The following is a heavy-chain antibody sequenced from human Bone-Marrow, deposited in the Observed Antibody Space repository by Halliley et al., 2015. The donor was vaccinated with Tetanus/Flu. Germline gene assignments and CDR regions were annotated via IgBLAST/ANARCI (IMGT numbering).Heavy chain of an antibody. CDR2: TYYRSKLFN. V-gene: IGHV6-1*01. CDR3: ARSVPHFGS. J-gene: IGHJ4*02. D-gene: IGHD1-1*01. Sequence: KGCEWLGRTYYRSKLFNDYAVSVKSRISINPDTSKNQFSLQLNSVTPDDTAVYYCARSVPHFGSWGQGTLVTVSS.